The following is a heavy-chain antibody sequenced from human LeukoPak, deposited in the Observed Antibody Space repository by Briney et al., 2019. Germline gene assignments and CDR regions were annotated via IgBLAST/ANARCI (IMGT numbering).Heavy chain of an antibody. CDR3: AKGDRGRLRYFDWLWGYYYMDV. V-gene: IGHV3-30*02. D-gene: IGHD3-9*01. CDR2: IRYDGSNK. CDR1: GFTFSNNG. Sequence: SGGSLRLSCAASGFTFSNNGMHWVRQAPGKGLEWVAFIRYDGSNKYYADSVKGRFTISRDNSKNTLYLQMNSLRAEDTAVYYCAKGDRGRLRYFDWLWGYYYMDVWGKGTTVTISS. J-gene: IGHJ6*03.